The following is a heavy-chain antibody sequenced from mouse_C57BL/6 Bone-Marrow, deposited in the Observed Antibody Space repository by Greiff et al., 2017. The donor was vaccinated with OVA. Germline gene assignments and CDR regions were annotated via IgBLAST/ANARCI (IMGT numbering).Heavy chain of an antibody. CDR1: GFTFSDYG. Sequence: EVNLVESGGGLVKPGGSLKLSCAASGFTFSDYGMHWVRQAPEKGLEWVAYISSGSSTIYYADTVKGRFPISRDNAKNTLFLQMTSLRSEDTAMYYCARTDYYYGSIFDYWGQGTTLTVSS. CDR2: ISSGSSTI. D-gene: IGHD1-1*01. J-gene: IGHJ2*01. CDR3: ARTDYYYGSIFDY. V-gene: IGHV5-17*01.